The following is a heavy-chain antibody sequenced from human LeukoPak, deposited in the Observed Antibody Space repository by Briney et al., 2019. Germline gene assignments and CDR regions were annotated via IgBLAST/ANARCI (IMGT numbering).Heavy chain of an antibody. CDR3: ARLPRGYSYGYVDY. Sequence: SQTLSLTCTVSGGSISSGGYYWSWIRQPPGKGLEWIGEINHSGSTNYNPSLKSRVTISVDTSKNQFSLKLSSVTAADTAFYYCARLPRGYSYGYVDYWGQGTLVTVSS. V-gene: IGHV4-30-4*08. CDR2: INHSGST. D-gene: IGHD5-18*01. J-gene: IGHJ4*02. CDR1: GGSISSGGYY.